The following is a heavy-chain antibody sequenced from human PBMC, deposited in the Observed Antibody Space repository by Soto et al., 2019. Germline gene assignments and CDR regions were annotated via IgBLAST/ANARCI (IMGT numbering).Heavy chain of an antibody. CDR1: GGSISSYH. CDR2: VFYTGST. D-gene: IGHD1-26*01. CDR3: ARSYSGTFYGYDT. J-gene: IGHJ5*02. V-gene: IGHV4-59*01. Sequence: SETLSLTCTVSGGSISSYHWSWIRQSPGKGLEWIGYVFYTGSTKHNPALKRRVTISVDTSKNQFSLKLSSVSAADTGLYYCARSYSGTFYGYDTWGQGIQVTVSS.